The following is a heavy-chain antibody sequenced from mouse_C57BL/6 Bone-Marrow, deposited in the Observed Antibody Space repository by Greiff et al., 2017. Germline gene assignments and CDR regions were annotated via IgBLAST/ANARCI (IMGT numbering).Heavy chain of an antibody. CDR3: ARRYYGNYGFAY. CDR1: GYTFTDYY. J-gene: IGHJ3*01. CDR2: INPYNGGT. Sequence: EVKLMESGPVLVKPGASVKMSCKASGYTFTDYYMNWVKQSHGKSLEWIGVINPYNGGTSYNQKFKGKATLTVDKSSSTAYMELNSLTSEDSAVYYCARRYYGNYGFAYWGQGTLVTVSA. V-gene: IGHV1-19*01. D-gene: IGHD2-1*01.